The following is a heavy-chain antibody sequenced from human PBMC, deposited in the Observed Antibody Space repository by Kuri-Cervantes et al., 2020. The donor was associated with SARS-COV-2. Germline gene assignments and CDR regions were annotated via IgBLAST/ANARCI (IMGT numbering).Heavy chain of an antibody. CDR1: GGSISSGSYY. Sequence: LRLSCTVSGGSISSGSYYWSWIRQPAGKGLEWIGRIYTSGSTNYNPSLKSRVTISVDTSKNQFSLKLSSVTAADTAVYYCAGAAGPAARTSWFDPWGQGTLVTVSS. CDR2: IYTSGST. J-gene: IGHJ5*02. CDR3: AGAAGPAARTSWFDP. D-gene: IGHD2-2*01. V-gene: IGHV4-61*02.